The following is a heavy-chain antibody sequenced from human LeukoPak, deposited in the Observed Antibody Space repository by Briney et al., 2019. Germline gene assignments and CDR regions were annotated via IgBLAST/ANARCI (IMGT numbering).Heavy chain of an antibody. J-gene: IGHJ4*02. Sequence: PSETLSLTCSVSGDSISSSGYYWDWIRQPPGKGLEWIGEINHSGSTNYNPSLKSRVTISVDTSKNQFSLKLSSVTAADTAVYYCASVVVPRWGQGTLVTVSS. CDR3: ASVVVPR. D-gene: IGHD2-15*01. CDR1: GDSISSSGYY. CDR2: INHSGST. V-gene: IGHV4-39*07.